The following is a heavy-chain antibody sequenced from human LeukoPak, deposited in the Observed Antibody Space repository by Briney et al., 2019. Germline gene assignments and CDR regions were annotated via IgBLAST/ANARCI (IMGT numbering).Heavy chain of an antibody. Sequence: ASVKVSCKASGYTFTGYYMHWVRQAPGQGLEWMGWINSNTGGTDYTQKFQGRVTMTRDTSISTAYMDLSRLRSDDAAVYYCAVKMGYCSSTRCLSGFDYWGQGTLVTASS. V-gene: IGHV1-2*02. CDR3: AVKMGYCSSTRCLSGFDY. CDR2: INSNTGGT. J-gene: IGHJ4*02. CDR1: GYTFTGYY. D-gene: IGHD2-2*01.